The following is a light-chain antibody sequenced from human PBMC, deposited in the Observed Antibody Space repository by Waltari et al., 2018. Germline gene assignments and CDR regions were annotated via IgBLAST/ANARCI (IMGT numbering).Light chain of an antibody. CDR2: DAS. CDR1: QSIGRW. J-gene: IGKJ2*01. V-gene: IGKV1-5*01. Sequence: DIQMTQSPSTLSASVGDRFTITCRASQSIGRWLAWYQQKPGKAPKLLIYDASSLVSGVPSTFSGSGFGTEFSLTISSLQPDDFATYYCQQYDGYSSFGQGTKLEIK. CDR3: QQYDGYSS.